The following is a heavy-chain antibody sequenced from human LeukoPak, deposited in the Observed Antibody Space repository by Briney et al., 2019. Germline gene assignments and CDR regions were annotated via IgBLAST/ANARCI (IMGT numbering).Heavy chain of an antibody. CDR1: GGPISSGGYY. Sequence: PSETLSLTCTVSGGPISSGGYYWSWIRQHPRKGLEWIGYIYYSGSTYYNPSLKSRVTISVGTSKNQFSLKLSSVTAADTAVYYCARSYEDAFDIWGQGTMVTVSS. CDR3: ARSYEDAFDI. CDR2: IYYSGST. J-gene: IGHJ3*02. V-gene: IGHV4-31*03. D-gene: IGHD3-22*01.